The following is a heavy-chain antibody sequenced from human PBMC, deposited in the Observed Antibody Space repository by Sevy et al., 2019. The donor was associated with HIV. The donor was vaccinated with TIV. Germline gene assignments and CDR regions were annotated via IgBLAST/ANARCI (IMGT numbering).Heavy chain of an antibody. J-gene: IGHJ2*01. CDR3: AKAAVPTTVTTWLVGNWYFDL. Sequence: GGSLRLSCAASGFTFDDYAMHWVRQAPGKGLEWVSGISWNSGSIGYADSVKGRFTISRDNAKNSLYLQMNSLRAEDTALYYCAKAAVPTTVTTWLVGNWYFDLWGRGTLVTVSS. D-gene: IGHD4-17*01. CDR2: ISWNSGSI. CDR1: GFTFDDYA. V-gene: IGHV3-9*01.